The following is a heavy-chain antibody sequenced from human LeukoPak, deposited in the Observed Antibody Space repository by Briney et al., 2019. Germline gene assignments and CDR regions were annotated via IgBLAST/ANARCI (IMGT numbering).Heavy chain of an antibody. J-gene: IGHJ4*02. Sequence: AGGSLRLSCAASGFTFSSYAMNWVRQAPGKGLEWVSGISNSGGSTYYADSVKGRFTISRDNSKNTLYLQMNSLRAEDTAVYYCAKEISSSFDYWGQGTLVTVSS. CDR1: GFTFSSYA. D-gene: IGHD6-6*01. CDR2: ISNSGGST. CDR3: AKEISSSFDY. V-gene: IGHV3-23*01.